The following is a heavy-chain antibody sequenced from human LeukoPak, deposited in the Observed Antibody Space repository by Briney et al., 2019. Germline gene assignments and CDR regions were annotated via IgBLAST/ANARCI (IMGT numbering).Heavy chain of an antibody. CDR2: IRYDGSNK. V-gene: IGHV3-30*02. Sequence: PGGSLRLSCAASGFTFSSYGMHWVRQAPGKGLEWVAFIRYDGSNKYYADSVKGRFTISRDNSKNTLYLQMNSLRAEDTAVYYCAKVRSIAAAGTGVFDYWGQGTLVTVSS. D-gene: IGHD6-13*01. CDR3: AKVRSIAAAGTGVFDY. CDR1: GFTFSSYG. J-gene: IGHJ4*02.